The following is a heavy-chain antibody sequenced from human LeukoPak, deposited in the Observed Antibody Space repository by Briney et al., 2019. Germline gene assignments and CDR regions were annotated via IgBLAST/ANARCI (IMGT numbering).Heavy chain of an antibody. Sequence: GGSLRLSCAASGFTFSSYAMSWVRQAPGKGLEWVSGISGSGGSTNYADSVKGRFTISRDNSKNTLYLQMNSLRAEDTAVYYCARGIIRYYFDYWGQGTLVTVSS. J-gene: IGHJ4*02. CDR3: ARGIIRYYFDY. CDR2: ISGSGGST. CDR1: GFTFSSYA. D-gene: IGHD1-14*01. V-gene: IGHV3-23*01.